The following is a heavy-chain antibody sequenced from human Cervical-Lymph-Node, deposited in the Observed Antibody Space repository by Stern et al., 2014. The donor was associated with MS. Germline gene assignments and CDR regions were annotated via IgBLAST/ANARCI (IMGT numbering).Heavy chain of an antibody. V-gene: IGHV4-4*02. Sequence: QVQLVASGPGLVKPSGPLALTCAVSGASISNINWWRWVRQPPGKGLAWIGDIYHRGSPYYNRSLKGRVTISLDKSNNRFALRLSSVTAADTAVYFCARDLTGDKSFDYWGQGTLVTVSS. J-gene: IGHJ4*02. CDR2: IYHRGSP. CDR1: GASISNINW. D-gene: IGHD3-16*01. CDR3: ARDLTGDKSFDY.